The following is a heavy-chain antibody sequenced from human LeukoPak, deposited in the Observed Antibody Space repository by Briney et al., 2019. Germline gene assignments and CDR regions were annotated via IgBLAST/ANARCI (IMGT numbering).Heavy chain of an antibody. D-gene: IGHD1-26*01. Sequence: ASVTVSCTASGGTFSSYAISWVRQAPGQGLEWMGGIIPIFGTANYAQKFQGRVTITADESTSTAYMELSSLRSEDTAVYYCARDGVGGWFDPWGQGTLVTVSS. CDR2: IIPIFGTA. V-gene: IGHV1-69*13. CDR1: GGTFSSYA. J-gene: IGHJ5*02. CDR3: ARDGVGGWFDP.